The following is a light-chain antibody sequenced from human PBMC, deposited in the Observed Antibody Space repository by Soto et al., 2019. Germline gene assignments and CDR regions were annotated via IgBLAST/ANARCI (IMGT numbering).Light chain of an antibody. CDR3: QQGYRTPLS. CDR2: TAS. V-gene: IGKV1-39*01. CDR1: QSISYF. Sequence: DIPMTQSPSSLSASVGDRVTITCRASQSISYFLNWYQQKPGKAPTLLIYTASNLQDGVPSRFSGSGSGTDCTLTISSLEPEDFAIYYCQQGYRTPLSFGGGTKVEI. J-gene: IGKJ4*01.